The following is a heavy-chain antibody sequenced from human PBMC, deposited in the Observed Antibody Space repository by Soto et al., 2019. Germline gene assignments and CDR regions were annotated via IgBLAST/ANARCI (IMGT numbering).Heavy chain of an antibody. CDR1: GGSISSYY. Sequence: SETLSLTCTVSGGSISSYYWSWIRQPPGKGLEWIGYIYYSGSTNYNPSLKSRVTISVDTSKNQFSLKLSSVTAADTAVYYCARDRYTGGTIGDAFDIWGQGTMVTVSS. CDR3: ARDRYTGGTIGDAFDI. D-gene: IGHD3-3*01. J-gene: IGHJ3*02. CDR2: IYYSGST. V-gene: IGHV4-59*01.